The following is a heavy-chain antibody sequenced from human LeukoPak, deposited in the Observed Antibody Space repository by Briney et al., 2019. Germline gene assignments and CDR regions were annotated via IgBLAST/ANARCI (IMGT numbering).Heavy chain of an antibody. D-gene: IGHD6-13*01. V-gene: IGHV4-39*01. CDR3: APSQIAAAGTGDYFDY. J-gene: IGHJ4*02. CDR2: IYYSGST. CDR1: GGSISSSSYY. Sequence: PSETLSLTCTVSGGSISSSSYYWGWIRQPPGKGLEWIGSIYYSGSTYYNPSLKSRVTISVDTSKNQFSQKLSSVTAADTAVYYCAPSQIAAAGTGDYFDYWGQGTLVTVSS.